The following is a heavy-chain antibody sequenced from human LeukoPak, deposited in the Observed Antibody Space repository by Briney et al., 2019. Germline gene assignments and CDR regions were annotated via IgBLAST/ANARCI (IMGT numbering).Heavy chain of an antibody. CDR1: GNSISSYY. CDR3: ARDAGYDFWPSYYYMDV. CDR2: IDYTGSS. J-gene: IGHJ6*03. Sequence: SETLSLTCTVSGNSISSYYWNWIRQPPGKGLEWIGYIDYTGSSNYNPSLKSRVSISVDTSKNQLSLKLSSVTAADTAVYYCARDAGYDFWPSYYYMDVWGKGTTVTVSS. D-gene: IGHD3-3*01. V-gene: IGHV4-59*12.